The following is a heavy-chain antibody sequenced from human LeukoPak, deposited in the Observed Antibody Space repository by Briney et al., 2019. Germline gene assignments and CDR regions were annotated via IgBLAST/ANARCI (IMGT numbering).Heavy chain of an antibody. D-gene: IGHD6-13*01. Sequence: GGSLRLSCAASGFTVSSNYMSWVRQAPGKGLEWVSVIYSGGSTYYADSVKGRFTIFRDNSKNTLYLQMNSLRAEDTAVYYCARAYSSSWNNWFDPWGQGTLVTVSS. V-gene: IGHV3-53*01. CDR1: GFTVSSNY. CDR3: ARAYSSSWNNWFDP. J-gene: IGHJ5*02. CDR2: IYSGGST.